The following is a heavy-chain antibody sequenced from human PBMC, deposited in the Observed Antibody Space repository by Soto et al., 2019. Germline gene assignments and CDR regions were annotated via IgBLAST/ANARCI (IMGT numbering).Heavy chain of an antibody. V-gene: IGHV3-23*01. CDR2: ISGSGGST. Sequence: PGGSLRLSCAASGFTFSSYAMSWVRQAPGKGLEWVSAISGSGGSTYYADSVKGRFTISRDNSKNTLYLQMNSLRAEDTAVYYCAKRSPPAGIVVVVAAYYMDVCGKGITVTVSS. J-gene: IGHJ6*03. CDR1: GFTFSSYA. CDR3: AKRSPPAGIVVVVAAYYMDV. D-gene: IGHD2-15*01.